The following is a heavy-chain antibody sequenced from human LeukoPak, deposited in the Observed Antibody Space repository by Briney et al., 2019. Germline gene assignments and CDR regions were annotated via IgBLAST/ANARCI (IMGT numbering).Heavy chain of an antibody. D-gene: IGHD5-24*01. Sequence: GASVKVSCKASGGTFSSYTISWVRQAPGQGREWMGRIIPILGIANYAQKFQGRVTINADKSTRTAYMELRSLRSEDTAVYYCARERWLQFRCAFYIWGQGTMFTVSS. CDR1: GGTFSSYT. CDR2: IIPILGIA. V-gene: IGHV1-69*04. J-gene: IGHJ3*02. CDR3: ARERWLQFRCAFYI.